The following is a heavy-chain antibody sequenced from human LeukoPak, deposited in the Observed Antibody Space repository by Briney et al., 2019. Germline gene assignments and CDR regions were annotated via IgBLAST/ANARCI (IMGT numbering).Heavy chain of an antibody. CDR2: IYPGDSDT. CDR1: GYSFTSYW. CDR3: ARQERATVVNVLGAFDI. D-gene: IGHD4-23*01. J-gene: IGHJ3*02. V-gene: IGHV5-51*01. Sequence: GESLKISCKGSGYSFTSYWIGWVRQMPGKGLEWMGIIYPGDSDTRYSPSFQGQVTISADKSISTAYLQWSSLKASDTAMYYCARQERATVVNVLGAFDIWGQGTMVTVSS.